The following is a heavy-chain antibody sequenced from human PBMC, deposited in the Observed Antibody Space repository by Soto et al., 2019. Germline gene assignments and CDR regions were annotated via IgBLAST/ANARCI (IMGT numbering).Heavy chain of an antibody. CDR1: GFTFGDYA. CDR2: IRSKAYGGTT. J-gene: IGHJ4*02. D-gene: IGHD1-26*01. V-gene: IGHV3-49*03. Sequence: GGSLRLSCTASGFTFGDYAMSWFRPAPGEGLEWVGFIRSKAYGGTTEYAASVKGRFTISRDDSKSIAYLQMNSLKTEDTAVYYCTRDQGYSGSYYGYWGQGTLVTVSS. CDR3: TRDQGYSGSYYGY.